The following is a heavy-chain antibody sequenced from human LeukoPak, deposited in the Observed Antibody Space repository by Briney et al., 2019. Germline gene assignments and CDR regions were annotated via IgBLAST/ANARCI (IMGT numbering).Heavy chain of an antibody. CDR3: AWSNYYGSGTPDYYYGMDV. Sequence: ASVKVSCKATGGTFNSYGVSWVRQAPGQGLEWMGGIIPIFGTSTYAQKFQGRVTITADESTSTAYMELSSLRSEDTAVYYCAWSNYYGSGTPDYYYGMDVWGIGTTVTVSS. J-gene: IGHJ6*04. V-gene: IGHV1-69*13. CDR1: GGTFNSYG. D-gene: IGHD3-10*01. CDR2: IIPIFGTS.